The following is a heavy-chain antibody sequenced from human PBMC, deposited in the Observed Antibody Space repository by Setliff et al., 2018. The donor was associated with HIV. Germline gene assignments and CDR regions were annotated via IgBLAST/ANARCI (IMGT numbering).Heavy chain of an antibody. V-gene: IGHV4-39*01. CDR2: ITYSGSA. CDR3: VRTYNDLENYYHHYYYMDV. J-gene: IGHJ6*03. D-gene: IGHD1-1*01. CDR1: GESISGSSYS. Sequence: PSETLSLTCTVSGESISGSSYSWGWIRQPPGKGPEWIGSITYSGSARYNPSLKSRVAISVDMSKNQFSLRVTSLTAADTAVYYCVRTYNDLENYYHHYYYMDVWGKGTTVTVSS.